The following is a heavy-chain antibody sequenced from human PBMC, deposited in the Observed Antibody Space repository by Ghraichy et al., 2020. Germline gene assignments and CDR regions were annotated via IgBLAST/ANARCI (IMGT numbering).Heavy chain of an antibody. D-gene: IGHD5-12*01. Sequence: SETLSLTCTVSGGSISSYYWSWIRQPPGKGLEWVGYIYYSGRTNYNPSLKSRVTISVDTSKNQFSLKLSSVTAADTAVYYCASSGYDFDYWGQGTLVTVSS. V-gene: IGHV4-59*01. CDR3: ASSGYDFDY. CDR2: IYYSGRT. J-gene: IGHJ4*02. CDR1: GGSISSYY.